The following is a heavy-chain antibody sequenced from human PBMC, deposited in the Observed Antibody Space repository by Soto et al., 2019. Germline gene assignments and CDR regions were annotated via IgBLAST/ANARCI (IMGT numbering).Heavy chain of an antibody. CDR1: GFTFSSYS. CDR3: ARGSGGSYGYNYFDY. D-gene: IGHD5-18*01. J-gene: IGHJ4*02. V-gene: IGHV3-21*01. CDR2: ISSSSSYI. Sequence: EVQLVEYGGGLVKPGGSLRLSCAASGFTFSSYSMNWVRQAPGKGLEWVSSISSSSSYIYYADSVKGRFTISRDNAKNSLYLQMNSLRAEDTAVYYCARGSGGSYGYNYFDYWGQGTLVTVSS.